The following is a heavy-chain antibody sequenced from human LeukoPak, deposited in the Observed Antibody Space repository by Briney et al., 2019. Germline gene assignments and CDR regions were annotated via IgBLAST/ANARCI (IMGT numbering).Heavy chain of an antibody. D-gene: IGHD3-10*01. V-gene: IGHV4-34*01. CDR2: INHSGST. J-gene: IGHJ3*02. CDR3: ARGLEVEYGSGSYPWAFDI. Sequence: SETLSLTCAVYGGSFSGYYWSWIRQPPGKRLEWIGEINHSGSTNYNPSLKSRVTISVDTSKNQFSLKLSSVTAADTAVYYCARGLEVEYGSGSYPWAFDIWGQGTVVTVSS. CDR1: GGSFSGYY.